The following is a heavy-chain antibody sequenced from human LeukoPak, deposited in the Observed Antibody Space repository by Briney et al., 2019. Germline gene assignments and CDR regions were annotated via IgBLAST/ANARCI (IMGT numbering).Heavy chain of an antibody. Sequence: PGGSLRLSCAASGFTFSSYGMHWVRQAPGKGLEWVAVISYDGSNKYYADSVKGRFTISRDNSKNTLYLQMNSLRAEDTAVYYCAKTSLIAVAEPYYFDYWGQGTLVTVSS. V-gene: IGHV3-30*18. CDR3: AKTSLIAVAEPYYFDY. CDR1: GFTFSSYG. CDR2: ISYDGSNK. D-gene: IGHD6-19*01. J-gene: IGHJ4*02.